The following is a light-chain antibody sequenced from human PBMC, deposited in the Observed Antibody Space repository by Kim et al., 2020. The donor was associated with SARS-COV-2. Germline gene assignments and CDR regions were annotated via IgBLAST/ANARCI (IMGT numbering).Light chain of an antibody. V-gene: IGLV3-21*04. Sequence: APGKTARIACGRKNIGSKTVHWYQQKPGQAPVLVIYYDSDRPSGIPERFSGSNSGNTATLTISRVEAGDEADYFCQVWDSSSDHVVFGGGTQLTVL. CDR1: NIGSKT. CDR2: YDS. CDR3: QVWDSSSDHVV. J-gene: IGLJ2*01.